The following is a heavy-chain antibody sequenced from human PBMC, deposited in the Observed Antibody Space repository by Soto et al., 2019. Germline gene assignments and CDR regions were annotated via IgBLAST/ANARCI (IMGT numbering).Heavy chain of an antibody. V-gene: IGHV3-23*01. CDR3: AKVLGSWYSRY. Sequence: LRLSCAASGFTFSSYAMHWVRQAPGKGLEWVSAISGSGGSTYYADSVKGRFTISRDNSKNTLYLQMNSLRAEDTAVYYCAKVLGSWYSRYWGKGTLVTVSS. J-gene: IGHJ4*02. D-gene: IGHD6-13*01. CDR1: GFTFSSYA. CDR2: ISGSGGST.